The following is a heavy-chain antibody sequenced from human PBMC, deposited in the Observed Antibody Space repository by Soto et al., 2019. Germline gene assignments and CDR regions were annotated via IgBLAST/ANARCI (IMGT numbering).Heavy chain of an antibody. CDR1: GFSFSNTR. CDR2: IKTKTDGGAK. J-gene: IGHJ4*02. Sequence: EVQLVESGGGLVKPGGSLRLSCVASGFSFSNTRMNWVRQAPGKGLEWVGRIKTKTDGGAKEYAAPVKGRFTISRDDSKNTMYLQMDSLKTEDTAIYYCSTRIVATADYWGQGTLVTVSS. D-gene: IGHD5-12*01. V-gene: IGHV3-15*07. CDR3: STRIVATADY.